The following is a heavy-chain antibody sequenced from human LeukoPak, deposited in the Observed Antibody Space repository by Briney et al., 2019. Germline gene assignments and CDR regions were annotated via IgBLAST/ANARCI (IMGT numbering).Heavy chain of an antibody. J-gene: IGHJ4*02. CDR1: GLTVSINC. Sequence: GGSLRLSCAASGLTVSINCMSWVRQAPGKGLEWVSSISSSSSYIYYADSVKGRFTISRDNAKNSLYLQMNSLRAEDTAVYYCARDCYDSSGFDYWGQGTLVTVSS. CDR3: ARDCYDSSGFDY. V-gene: IGHV3-21*01. D-gene: IGHD3-22*01. CDR2: ISSSSSYI.